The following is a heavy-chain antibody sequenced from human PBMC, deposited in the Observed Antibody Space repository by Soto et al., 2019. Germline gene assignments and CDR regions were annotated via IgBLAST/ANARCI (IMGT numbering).Heavy chain of an antibody. D-gene: IGHD3-3*01. CDR2: INPILGLT. CDR3: ARDHGDEGWFDP. V-gene: IGHV1-69*04. CDR1: GCPFSSYT. Sequence: SVKVSCKATGCPFSSYTFTWVRQASGQRLEWVGMINPILGLTNYAQKFQGRVTMTRDTSTSTVYMELSSLRSEDTAMYYCARDHGDEGWFDPWGQGTLVTVSS. J-gene: IGHJ5*02.